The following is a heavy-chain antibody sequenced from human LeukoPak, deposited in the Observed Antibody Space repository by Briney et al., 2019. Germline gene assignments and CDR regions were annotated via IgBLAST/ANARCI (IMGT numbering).Heavy chain of an antibody. V-gene: IGHV3-66*02. Sequence: AGGSLRLSCAASGFTVSSNYMSWVRQAPGKGLEWVSVIYSGGSTYYADSVKGRFTISRDNSKNTLYLQMNSLRAEDTAVYYCARETTIFGVVFDYWGQGTLVTVSS. J-gene: IGHJ4*02. CDR3: ARETTIFGVVFDY. D-gene: IGHD3-3*01. CDR1: GFTVSSNY. CDR2: IYSGGST.